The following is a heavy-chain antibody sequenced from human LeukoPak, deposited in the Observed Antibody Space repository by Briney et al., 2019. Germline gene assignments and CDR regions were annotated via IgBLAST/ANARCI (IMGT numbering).Heavy chain of an antibody. V-gene: IGHV3-48*01. CDR1: GFTFSSYA. D-gene: IGHD3-10*01. Sequence: PGGSLRLSCAASGFTFSSYAMSWVRQAPGKALEWVSYVSSGSSTIYYADSVKGRFTISRDNSKNTLYPQMNSLRAEDTAVYYCAKVGRGYYYYMDVWGKGTTVTISS. J-gene: IGHJ6*03. CDR3: AKVGRGYYYYMDV. CDR2: VSSGSSTI.